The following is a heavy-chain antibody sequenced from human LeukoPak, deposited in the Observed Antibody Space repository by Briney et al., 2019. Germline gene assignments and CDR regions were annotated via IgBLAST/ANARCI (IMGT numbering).Heavy chain of an antibody. CDR1: GFTVSNHH. J-gene: IGHJ3*02. CDR3: ARDGGWPGYFDI. D-gene: IGHD3-16*01. CDR2: IFSGGNT. V-gene: IGHV3-53*01. Sequence: GGALRLSCGASGFTVSNHHMSWGRQTPGKGLGWVSVIFSGGNTYYTDSVKGRFTISRDNSKNTLYLQVNRLRAEDTAVYYCARDGGWPGYFDIWGQGTMVTVSS.